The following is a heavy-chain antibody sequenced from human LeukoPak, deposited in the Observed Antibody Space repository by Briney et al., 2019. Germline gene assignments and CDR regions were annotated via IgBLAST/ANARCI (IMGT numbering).Heavy chain of an antibody. D-gene: IGHD2-2*03. V-gene: IGHV3-7*01. Sequence: PGGSLRLSCAASGFTFSRFWMNWVRQAPGKGLEWVANINQDGSEKYYVDSVKGRFTISRDNAKSSLYLQMNSLRAEDTAVYYCARVSGYCSSTSCPIQYYYGMDVWGQGTTVTVSS. CDR2: INQDGSEK. CDR3: ARVSGYCSSTSCPIQYYYGMDV. CDR1: GFTFSRFW. J-gene: IGHJ6*02.